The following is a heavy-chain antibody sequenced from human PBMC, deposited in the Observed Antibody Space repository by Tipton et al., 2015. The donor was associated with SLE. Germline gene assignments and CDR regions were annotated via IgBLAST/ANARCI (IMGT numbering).Heavy chain of an antibody. V-gene: IGHV4-34*01. CDR3: ARDPRGDDGFDV. CDR1: GGSFSGHY. J-gene: IGHJ3*01. D-gene: IGHD3-16*01. Sequence: LVQSSETLSLTCAVYGGSFSGHYWSWIRQPPGKGLEWIGEVNDSGSTDYNPSLKSRLTISVDTSKNQFSLNLSSVTAADTAVYYCARDPRGDDGFDVWGQGTMVTVSS. CDR2: VNDSGST.